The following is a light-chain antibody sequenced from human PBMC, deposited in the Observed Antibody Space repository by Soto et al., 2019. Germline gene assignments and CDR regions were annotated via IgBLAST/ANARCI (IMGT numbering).Light chain of an antibody. J-gene: IGLJ2*01. V-gene: IGLV1-47*01. Sequence: QSVLTQPASASGTPGQRLTISCSGSNSNIGGNSVYWCQQLPGTAPKVLIYTNNQRPSGVPDRFSGSKSGTSASLAISGLRSEDEAQYYCSSYSSANTVIFGGGTKLTVL. CDR1: NSNIGGNS. CDR3: SSYSSANTVI. CDR2: TNN.